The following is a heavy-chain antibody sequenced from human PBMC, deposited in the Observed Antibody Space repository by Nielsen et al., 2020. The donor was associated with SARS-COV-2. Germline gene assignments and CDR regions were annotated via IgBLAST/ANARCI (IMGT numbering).Heavy chain of an antibody. D-gene: IGHD6-19*01. CDR2: ITGIGGGAT. Sequence: GASLRLSRAASGFTFSRHAMTWVRQAPGKGLEWVSGITGIGGGATYYADSVKGRFTIFRDNSKNTLYLQMNSLRVEDTGVYYCARDWGQYSRGWYPYFDSWGPGTVVTVSS. CDR3: ARDWGQYSRGWYPYFDS. CDR1: GFTFSRHA. V-gene: IGHV3-23*01. J-gene: IGHJ4*02.